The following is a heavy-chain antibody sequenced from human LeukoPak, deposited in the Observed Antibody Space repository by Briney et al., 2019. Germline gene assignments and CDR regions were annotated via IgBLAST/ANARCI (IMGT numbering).Heavy chain of an antibody. V-gene: IGHV3-33*01. Sequence: GGSLRLSCAASGFTFSSYGMHWVRQAPGKGLEWVAFIWYDGSNKYYADSVKGRFTISRDNAKNTLYLQMNSLRAEDTAVYYCVRDLGGRSGHWGQGTLVTVSS. J-gene: IGHJ4*02. CDR2: IWYDGSNK. CDR3: VRDLGGRSGH. D-gene: IGHD1-26*01. CDR1: GFTFSSYG.